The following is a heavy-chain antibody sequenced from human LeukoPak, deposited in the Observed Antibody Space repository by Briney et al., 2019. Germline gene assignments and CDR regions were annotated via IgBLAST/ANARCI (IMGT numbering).Heavy chain of an antibody. Sequence: GASLIISCKGSGYSFTSYWIGCVRQMPGKRLEWMGIISTGDSDTRYSPSFQGQVTISADKSINTAYLQWNSLKASDTAMYYCARSVCSGGSCYLDYWGQGTLVTVSS. CDR2: ISTGDSDT. J-gene: IGHJ4*02. CDR1: GYSFTSYW. V-gene: IGHV5-51*01. D-gene: IGHD2-15*01. CDR3: ARSVCSGGSCYLDY.